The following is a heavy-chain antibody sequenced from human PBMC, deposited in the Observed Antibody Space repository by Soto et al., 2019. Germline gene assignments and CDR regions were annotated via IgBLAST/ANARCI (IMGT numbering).Heavy chain of an antibody. CDR3: ARSLYSGYDYYYYGMDV. V-gene: IGHV4-30-4*01. Sequence: PSETLSLTCTVSGGSISSGAYSWSWIRQPPGKGLEWIGYIYYSGSTYYNPSLKSRVTISVDTSKNQFSLKLSSVTAADTAVYYCARSLYSGYDYYYYGMDVWGQGTTVT. D-gene: IGHD5-12*01. CDR1: GGSISSGAYS. CDR2: IYYSGST. J-gene: IGHJ6*02.